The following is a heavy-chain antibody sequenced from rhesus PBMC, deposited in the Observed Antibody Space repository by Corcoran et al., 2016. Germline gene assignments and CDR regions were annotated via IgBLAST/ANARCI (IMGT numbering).Heavy chain of an antibody. V-gene: IGHV4-127*01. J-gene: IGHJ4*01. D-gene: IGHD4-35*01. CDR1: GYSISSGYG. CDR2: IYGGSGST. CDR3: ARVPLYGNFDY. Sequence: QVQLQESGPGLVKPSETLSLTCAVSGYSISSGYGWGWSRQPPGKGLGWIGQIYGGSGSTYYTPSLKCRVTVSKDTSKNQFSLKLSSVTAADTAVYYCARVPLYGNFDYWGQGVLVTVSS.